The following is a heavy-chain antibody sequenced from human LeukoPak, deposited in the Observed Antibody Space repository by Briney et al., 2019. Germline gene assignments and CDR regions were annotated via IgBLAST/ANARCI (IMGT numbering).Heavy chain of an antibody. CDR3: ARGGGGAVKYGLDV. CDR2: INGDGRTT. J-gene: IGHJ6*02. CDR1: GFTFRSYW. Sequence: PGGSLRLSCGASGFTFRSYWMHWVRKTPGKGLVWVSRINGDGRTTDYADSVKGRFAISRDSARNTLYLQMNSLRDEDTAVYYCARGGGGAVKYGLDVWGQGTTVTVSS. V-gene: IGHV3-74*01. D-gene: IGHD2-15*01.